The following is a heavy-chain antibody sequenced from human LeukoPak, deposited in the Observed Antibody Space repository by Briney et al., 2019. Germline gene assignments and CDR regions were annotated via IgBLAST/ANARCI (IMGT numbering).Heavy chain of an antibody. V-gene: IGHV1-2*02. CDR2: INPNSGGT. CDR3: ARVGSSSLSGFDY. D-gene: IGHD6-13*01. J-gene: IGHJ4*02. Sequence: ASVKVSCKASGYTFTGYYMHWVRQAPGQGLEWMGWINPNSGGTNYAQKFQGRVTITADKSTSTAYMELSSLRSEDTAVYYCARVGSSSLSGFDYWGQGTLVTVSS. CDR1: GYTFTGYY.